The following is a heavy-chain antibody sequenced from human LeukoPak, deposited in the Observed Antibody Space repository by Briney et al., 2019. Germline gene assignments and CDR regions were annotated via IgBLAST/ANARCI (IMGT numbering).Heavy chain of an antibody. Sequence: PGESLRLSCAASGFTFSNYWMTWVRQAPGKGLEWVANIKQDGSEKYYVDSVKGRFTISRDNAKNSLYLQMNSLRAEDTAVYYCARVRGVMGAFDIWGQGTMVTVSS. CDR1: GFTFSNYW. D-gene: IGHD3-10*01. CDR2: IKQDGSEK. J-gene: IGHJ3*02. CDR3: ARVRGVMGAFDI. V-gene: IGHV3-7*01.